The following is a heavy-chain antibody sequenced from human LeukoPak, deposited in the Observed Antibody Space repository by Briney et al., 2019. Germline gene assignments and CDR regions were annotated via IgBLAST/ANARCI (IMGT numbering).Heavy chain of an antibody. CDR3: ARDLYGNYAQDY. CDR1: GFTFSTYA. CDR2: ISSGSDTI. Sequence: GGSLRLSCAASGFTFSTYAMNWVRQAPGKGLEWVSYISSGSDTIYYADSVRGRFTISRDNAKNSLYLQMNSLRDEDTAVYYCARDLYGNYAQDYWGQGTLVTVSS. J-gene: IGHJ4*02. V-gene: IGHV3-48*02. D-gene: IGHD4-11*01.